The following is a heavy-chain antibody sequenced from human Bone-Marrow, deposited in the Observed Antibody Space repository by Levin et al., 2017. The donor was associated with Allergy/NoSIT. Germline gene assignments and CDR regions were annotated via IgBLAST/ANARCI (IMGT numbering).Heavy chain of an antibody. CDR1: GYTFSNFD. CDR3: ARSENLRDSSGYYYVRRDFDY. V-gene: IGHV1-8*01. Sequence: ASVKVSCQASGYTFSNFDINWVRKATGQGLEWMGWMNPKSGDTGYAQKFQGRLTMTWDTSVTTAYMELVSLRSEDTAVYYCARSENLRDSSGYYYVRRDFDYWGQGTPVTVSS. J-gene: IGHJ4*02. D-gene: IGHD3-22*01. CDR2: MNPKSGDT.